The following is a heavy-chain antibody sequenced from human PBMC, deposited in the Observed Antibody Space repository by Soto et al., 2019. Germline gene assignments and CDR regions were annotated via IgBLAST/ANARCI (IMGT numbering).Heavy chain of an antibody. CDR2: ISYDGSKK. CDR3: ARGQWYYDFWSGYPSSMDV. J-gene: IGHJ6*02. V-gene: IGHV3-30*03. Sequence: RRLSCEVSGFNFSTYDMHWVRQAPGQGLEWVAVISYDGSKKYYAESVKGRFSISRDNSKNTLYPQMNSLRAEDTAVYYCARGQWYYDFWSGYPSSMDVWGQGTTVTVSS. D-gene: IGHD3-3*01. CDR1: GFNFSTYD.